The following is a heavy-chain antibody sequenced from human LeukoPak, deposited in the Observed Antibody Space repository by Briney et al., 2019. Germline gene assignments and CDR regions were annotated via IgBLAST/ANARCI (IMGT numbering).Heavy chain of an antibody. D-gene: IGHD3-16*01. CDR2: ISKDGRDK. Sequence: PGGSLRLSCEASGFTFSDYPMHWVRQAPGKGLQWVAAISKDGRDKYYADSVKGRFTISRDNSKNTLYLQINSLRVEDTAVYYCARGGLTTDYWGQGTLVTVSS. CDR1: GFTFSDYP. J-gene: IGHJ4*02. V-gene: IGHV3-30*03. CDR3: ARGGLTTDY.